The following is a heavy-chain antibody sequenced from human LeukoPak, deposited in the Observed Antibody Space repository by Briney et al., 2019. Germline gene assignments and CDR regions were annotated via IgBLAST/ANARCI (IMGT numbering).Heavy chain of an antibody. Sequence: PSETLSLTCAVYGGSFSGYYWSWIRQPPGKGLEWIGEINHSGSTNYNPSLKSRVTISVDTSKNQFSLKLSSVTAADTAVYYCARGLPYDFWSGTVDYWGQGTLVTVSS. D-gene: IGHD3-3*01. V-gene: IGHV4-34*01. J-gene: IGHJ4*02. CDR2: INHSGST. CDR1: GGSFSGYY. CDR3: ARGLPYDFWSGTVDY.